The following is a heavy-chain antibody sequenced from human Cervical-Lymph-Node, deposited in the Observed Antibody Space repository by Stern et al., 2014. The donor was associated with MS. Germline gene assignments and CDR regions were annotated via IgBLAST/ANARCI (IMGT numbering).Heavy chain of an antibody. CDR2: INPNSGDT. Sequence: VQLVESGAEVKKPGASVKGSCQASGYFSGYSFTGYYMHWVRQAPGQGLSWMGRINPNSGDTNYAQKFQGRVTMTRDTSISTAYMELSRLRSDDTAVYYCAGGDSLFDYWGQGTLLTVSS. J-gene: IGHJ4*02. D-gene: IGHD2-15*01. V-gene: IGHV1-2*06. CDR1: GYFSGYSFTGYY. CDR3: AGGDSLFDY.